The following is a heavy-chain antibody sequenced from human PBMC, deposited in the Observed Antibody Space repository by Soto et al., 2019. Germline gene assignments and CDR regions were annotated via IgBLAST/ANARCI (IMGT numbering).Heavy chain of an antibody. CDR1: GGSISSYY. Sequence: SETLSLTCTVSGGSISSYYWSWIRQPPGKGLEWIGYIYYSGSTNYNPSLKSRVTISVDTSKNQFSLKLSSVTAADTAVYYCARDTGYCSGGSCYDGYYFDYWGQGTLVTVSS. CDR3: ARDTGYCSGGSCYDGYYFDY. J-gene: IGHJ4*02. V-gene: IGHV4-59*01. D-gene: IGHD2-15*01. CDR2: IYYSGST.